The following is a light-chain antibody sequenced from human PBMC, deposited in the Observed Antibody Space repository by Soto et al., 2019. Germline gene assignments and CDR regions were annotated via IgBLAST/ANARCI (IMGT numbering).Light chain of an antibody. CDR2: AAS. CDR3: QRYDSASWT. CDR1: QGISDY. V-gene: IGKV1-27*01. Sequence: DIQMTQSPSSLSASVGDRVTITCRASQGISDYLAWYQQKPGKVPKLLIYAASTLQSGVPSRFRGSGSGTDITLTISSLQAEDVETYYCQRYDSASWTFGQGTKVEIK. J-gene: IGKJ1*01.